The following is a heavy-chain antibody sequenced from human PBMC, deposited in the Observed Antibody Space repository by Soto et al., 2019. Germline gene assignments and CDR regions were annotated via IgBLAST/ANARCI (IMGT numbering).Heavy chain of an antibody. CDR3: AHRLGRYNWNYVSFDY. Sequence: QITLKESGPTLVKPTQTLTLTCTFSGFSLSTSGVGVGWIRQPPGKALEWLALIYWDDDKRYSPSLKSRLTITKDTSKNLVVLTMTNMDPVDTATYYCAHRLGRYNWNYVSFDYWGQGTLVTVSS. D-gene: IGHD1-7*01. V-gene: IGHV2-5*02. CDR1: GFSLSTSGVG. J-gene: IGHJ4*02. CDR2: IYWDDDK.